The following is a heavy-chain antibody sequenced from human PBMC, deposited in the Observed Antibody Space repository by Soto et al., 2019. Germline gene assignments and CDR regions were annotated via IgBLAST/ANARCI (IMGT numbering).Heavy chain of an antibody. CDR2: ITGSGGST. D-gene: IGHD3-10*01. CDR1: GFTFSSYA. Sequence: GGSLRLSCAASGFTFSSYAMIWVRQAPGKGLEWVSDITGSGGSTYYADSVKGRFTISRDNSKNTLYLQMNSLRAEDTAVYYCAKGGYYGSGSSYGDAFDIWGQGTMVTVSS. CDR3: AKGGYYGSGSSYGDAFDI. V-gene: IGHV3-23*01. J-gene: IGHJ3*02.